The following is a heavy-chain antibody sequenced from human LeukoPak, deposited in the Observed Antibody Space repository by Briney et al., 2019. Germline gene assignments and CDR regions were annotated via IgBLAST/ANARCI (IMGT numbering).Heavy chain of an antibody. D-gene: IGHD6-19*01. Sequence: GGSLRLPCAASGFTFSSYGMHWVRQAPGKGLEWVAVIWYDGSNKYYADSVKGRFTISRDNSKNTLYLQMNSLRAEDTAVYYCARDAAVAGSLLDIWGQGTMVTVSS. CDR1: GFTFSSYG. CDR2: IWYDGSNK. V-gene: IGHV3-33*01. CDR3: ARDAAVAGSLLDI. J-gene: IGHJ3*02.